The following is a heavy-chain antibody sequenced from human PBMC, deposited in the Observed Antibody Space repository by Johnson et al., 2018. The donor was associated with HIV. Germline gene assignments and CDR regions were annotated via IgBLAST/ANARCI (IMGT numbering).Heavy chain of an antibody. V-gene: IGHV3-30*18. D-gene: IGHD3-10*01. CDR2: ISYDGNNK. CDR1: GFTFSGYG. J-gene: IGHJ3*02. Sequence: QVQLVESGGGLVQPGGSLRLSCAASGFTFSGYGMHWVRQAPGKGLEWVAVISYDGNNKYYADSVKGRVTISRDNSKNTLYLQMNSLRAEDTAMYYCAKEKLKGTRVSDAFDIWGQGTRVTVSS. CDR3: AKEKLKGTRVSDAFDI.